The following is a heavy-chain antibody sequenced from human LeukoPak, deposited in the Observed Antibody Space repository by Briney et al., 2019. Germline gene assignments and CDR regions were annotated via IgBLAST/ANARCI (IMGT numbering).Heavy chain of an antibody. CDR1: GFAFSNAW. D-gene: IGHD1/OR15-1a*01. CDR3: TTQGTSGTGRVDY. CDR2: IKSKTDGGSA. Sequence: GGSLRLSCAASGFAFSNAWMTWVRQAPGKGLEWVGRIKSKTDGGSADYAAPVKGRFTISRDDSKNTLYLQMNSLKTEDTAVYYCTTQGTSGTGRVDYWGQGTLVTVSS. V-gene: IGHV3-15*01. J-gene: IGHJ4*02.